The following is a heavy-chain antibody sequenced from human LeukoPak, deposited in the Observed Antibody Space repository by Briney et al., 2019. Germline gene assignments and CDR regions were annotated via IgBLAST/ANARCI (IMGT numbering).Heavy chain of an antibody. V-gene: IGHV1-3*01. CDR2: INAGNGNT. Sequence: ASVKVPCKASGYTFTTYAMHWVRQAPGQRLEWMGWINAGNGNTKYSEKFQARVTITRDTSASTAYMELSSLRSEDTAVYYCARDPIGSRWPYHFDYWGQGTLVTVSS. CDR1: GYTFTTYA. J-gene: IGHJ4*02. CDR3: ARDPIGSRWPYHFDY. D-gene: IGHD6-13*01.